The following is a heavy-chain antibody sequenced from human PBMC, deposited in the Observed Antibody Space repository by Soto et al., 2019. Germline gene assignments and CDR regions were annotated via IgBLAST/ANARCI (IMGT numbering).Heavy chain of an antibody. CDR2: INHSGST. CDR1: GGSFSDNY. D-gene: IGHD3-3*01. CDR3: AREGVGDFWSGYYRHYYMGV. J-gene: IGHJ6*03. V-gene: IGHV4-34*01. Sequence: SETLSLTCAVYGGSFSDNYWSWIRQPPGKGLEWIGEINHSGSTNYNPSLKSRVTISVDTSKSQFSLKLSSVTAADTAVYYCAREGVGDFWSGYYRHYYMGVWGKGTTVTVSS.